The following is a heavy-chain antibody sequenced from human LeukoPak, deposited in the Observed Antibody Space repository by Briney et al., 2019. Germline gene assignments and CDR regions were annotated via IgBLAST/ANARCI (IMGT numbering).Heavy chain of an antibody. V-gene: IGHV4-39*07. CDR3: ASGPSFYGDHRY. D-gene: IGHD4-17*01. Sequence: SETLSLTCTVSGGSISSSSYYWGWIRQPPGKGLEWIGSIYYSGSTYYNPSLKSRVTISVDTSKNQFSLKLSSVTAADTAVYYCASGPSFYGDHRYWGQGTLVTVSS. CDR2: IYYSGST. J-gene: IGHJ4*02. CDR1: GGSISSSSYY.